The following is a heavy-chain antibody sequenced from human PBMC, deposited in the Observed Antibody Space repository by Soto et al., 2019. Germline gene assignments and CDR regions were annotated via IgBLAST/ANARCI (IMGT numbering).Heavy chain of an antibody. J-gene: IGHJ4*01. CDR1: GFTFSSYW. CDR2: IRQDGSEK. Sequence: GGSLRLSCAASGFTFSSYWMSWVRQAPGKGLEWVANIRQDGSEKYYVDSVKGRFTISRDNAKNSLYLQMNSLRAEDTAVYYCARGYTGYDPLFHFDFWGQGTLVTVSS. D-gene: IGHD5-12*01. V-gene: IGHV3-7*04. CDR3: ARGYTGYDPLFHFDF.